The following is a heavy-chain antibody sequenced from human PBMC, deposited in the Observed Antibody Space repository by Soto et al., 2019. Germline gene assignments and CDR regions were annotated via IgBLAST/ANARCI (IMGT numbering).Heavy chain of an antibody. D-gene: IGHD5-18*01. CDR3: AKEGRDTAMDYYYGMDV. CDR1: GFTFDVYA. Sequence: HPGGSLRLSCAASGFTFDVYAMHWVRQAPGKGLEWVSGISWNSGSIGYADSVKGRFTISRDNAKNSLYLQMNSLRAEDTALYYCAKEGRDTAMDYYYGMDVWGQGTTVTVSS. V-gene: IGHV3-9*01. CDR2: ISWNSGSI. J-gene: IGHJ6*02.